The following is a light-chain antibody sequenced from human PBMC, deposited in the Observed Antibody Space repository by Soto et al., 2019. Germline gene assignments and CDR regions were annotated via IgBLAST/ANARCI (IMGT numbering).Light chain of an antibody. CDR3: QKYNNAPRT. Sequence: DIQMTQSPSSLSASVGDTVTITCRASQGISNYLAWYQQKPGQVPNLLIYAASTLQSGVPSRFSGSRSGTDFTLTISSLRPEDVATYYCQKYNNAPRTFGQGTKVEI. CDR1: QGISNY. V-gene: IGKV1-27*01. CDR2: AAS. J-gene: IGKJ1*01.